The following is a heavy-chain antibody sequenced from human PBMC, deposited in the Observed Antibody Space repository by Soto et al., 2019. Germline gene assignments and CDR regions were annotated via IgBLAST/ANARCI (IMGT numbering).Heavy chain of an antibody. V-gene: IGHV4-4*09. D-gene: IGHD2-15*01. J-gene: IGHJ4*02. CDR1: GGSISNNY. CDR3: ASHRGGGSPYFDY. Sequence: SETLSLTCSVSGGSISNNYWSWIRQPPGKGLEWIGYIYSSGSTQYNPSLKSRVTISVDTSKDQFSLKLTSVTAADTAVYYCASHRGGGSPYFDYRGQGTLVTVSS. CDR2: IYSSGST.